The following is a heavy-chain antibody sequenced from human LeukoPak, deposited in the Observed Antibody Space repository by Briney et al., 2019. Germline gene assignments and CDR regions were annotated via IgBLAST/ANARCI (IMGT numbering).Heavy chain of an antibody. J-gene: IGHJ6*02. CDR1: GFTFSSYA. CDR2: ISYDGSNK. CDR3: ARDLGYCSGGSCYNYYYGMDV. D-gene: IGHD2-15*01. V-gene: IGHV3-30-3*01. Sequence: GGSLILSCAASGFTFSSYAMHWVRQAPGKGLEWVAVISYDGSNKYYADSVKGRFTISRDNSKNTLYLQMNSLRAEDTAVYYCARDLGYCSGGSCYNYYYGMDVWGQGTTVTVSS.